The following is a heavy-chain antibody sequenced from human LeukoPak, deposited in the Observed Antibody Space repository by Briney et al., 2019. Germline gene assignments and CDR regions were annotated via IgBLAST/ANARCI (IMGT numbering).Heavy chain of an antibody. Sequence: GGTLRLSCAASGFTFSSYGMSWVRQAPGKGLEWVSGISGSGGSTYYADSVKGRFTISRDNAKNSLYLQMNSLRAEDTAVYYCARERYSGYEQSFDYWGQGTLVTVSS. CDR3: ARERYSGYEQSFDY. CDR2: ISGSGGST. J-gene: IGHJ4*02. V-gene: IGHV3-23*01. D-gene: IGHD5-12*01. CDR1: GFTFSSYG.